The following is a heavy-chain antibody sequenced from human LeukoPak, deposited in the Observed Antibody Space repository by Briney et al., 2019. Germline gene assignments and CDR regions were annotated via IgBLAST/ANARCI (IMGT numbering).Heavy chain of an antibody. CDR1: GGSFSGYY. Sequence: SETLSLTCAVYGGSFSGYYWSWIRQPPGKGLEWIGEINHSVSTNYNPSLKSRVTISVDTSKNQFSLKLSSVTAADTAVYYCARGALASRDIDYWGQGTLVTVSS. J-gene: IGHJ4*02. D-gene: IGHD3-9*01. V-gene: IGHV4-34*01. CDR2: INHSVST. CDR3: ARGALASRDIDY.